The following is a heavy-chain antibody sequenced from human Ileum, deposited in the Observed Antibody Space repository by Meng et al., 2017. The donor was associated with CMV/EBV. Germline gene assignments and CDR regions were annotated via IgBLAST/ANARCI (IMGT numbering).Heavy chain of an antibody. CDR1: GGSFSEYH. CDR2: INHGGSS. V-gene: IGHV4-34*01. Sequence: QVQLQQWGAGRLKRSETLSLMCAVYGGSFSEYHWSWIRQPPGKGLEWIGEINHGGSSNYNPSLKSRVTISVDRSRNQVSLKLTSVTAADTAVYYCARASPQRRFLSYWGQGTLVTVSS. J-gene: IGHJ4*02. CDR3: ARASPQRRFLSY. D-gene: IGHD3-3*01.